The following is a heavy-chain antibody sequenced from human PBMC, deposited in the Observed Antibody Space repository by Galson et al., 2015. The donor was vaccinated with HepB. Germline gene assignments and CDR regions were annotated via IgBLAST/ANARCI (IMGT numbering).Heavy chain of an antibody. CDR3: ARGLGVTGHYSRKIAPHYHMDV. J-gene: IGHJ6*03. CDR1: GYTFTSYG. CDR2: ISAYNGNT. V-gene: IGHV1-18*04. Sequence: SVKVSCKASGYTFTSYGISWVRQAPGQGLEWMGWISAYNGNTNSAQKLQGRVTMTTDTSTSTAYMELRSLRSDDTAVYYCARGLGVTGHYSRKIAPHYHMDVWGKGTTVTVSS. D-gene: IGHD6-13*01.